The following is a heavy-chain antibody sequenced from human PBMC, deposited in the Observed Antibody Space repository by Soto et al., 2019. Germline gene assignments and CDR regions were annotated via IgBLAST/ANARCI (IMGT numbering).Heavy chain of an antibody. CDR2: IYYSGTT. CDR1: GGSISSNNYY. J-gene: IGHJ4*02. V-gene: IGHV4-39*01. CDR3: ARHRLLTPPVY. Sequence: SETLSLTCTVSGGSISSNNYYWGWIRQPPRKGLEWIGSIYYSGTTYHNPSLKNRLTISVDTSKNQFSLRLSSVTAADTAVYYCARHRLLTPPVYWGQGTLVTVS. D-gene: IGHD1-26*01.